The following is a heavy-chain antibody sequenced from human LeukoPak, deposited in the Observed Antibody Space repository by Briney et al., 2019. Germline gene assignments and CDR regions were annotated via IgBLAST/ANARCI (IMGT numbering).Heavy chain of an antibody. CDR3: ARGFRGDNFDY. D-gene: IGHD7-27*01. J-gene: IGHJ4*02. CDR2: IYYSGYT. Sequence: PSETLSLTCTVSGGSISSSSYYWGWIRQPPGKGLEWIGTIYYSGYTHYNPSLKSRVTISVDTSKNQFSLKLSSVTAADTAVYFCARGFRGDNFDYWGQGTLVTVSS. V-gene: IGHV4-39*01. CDR1: GGSISSSSYY.